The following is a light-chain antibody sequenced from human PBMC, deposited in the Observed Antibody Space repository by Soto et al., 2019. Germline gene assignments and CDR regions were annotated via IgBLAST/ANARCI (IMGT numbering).Light chain of an antibody. CDR1: QTVRSTS. J-gene: IGKJ4*01. CDR3: QQYGGPPT. CDR2: GAS. Sequence: EIVLTQTPGTLSLSPGERATLSCRASQTVRSTSLAWYQHKPGQAPRLLVYGASSRATGIPDRFSGSGSGTDFTLTISRLEPEDFAVYYCQQYGGPPTFGGGTKVDIK. V-gene: IGKV3-20*01.